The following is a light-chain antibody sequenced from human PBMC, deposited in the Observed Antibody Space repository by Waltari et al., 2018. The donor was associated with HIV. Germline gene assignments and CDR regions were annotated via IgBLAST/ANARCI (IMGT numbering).Light chain of an antibody. CDR3: ASWDGSLSGQVV. J-gene: IGLJ2*01. Sequence: QSVLTQAPSASGTPGQTVTISCSGSNSNLGTAAVDWYQHLPGTAPKLLIYNNSQRPSGVPDRFSGSKSATSASLAISGLQSDDEATYYCASWDGSLSGQVVFGGGTKLTV. CDR2: NNS. V-gene: IGLV1-44*01. CDR1: NSNLGTAA.